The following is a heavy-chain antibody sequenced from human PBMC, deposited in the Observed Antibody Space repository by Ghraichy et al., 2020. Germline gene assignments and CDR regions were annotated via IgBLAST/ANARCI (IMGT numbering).Heavy chain of an antibody. CDR3: TRMNCGGDCHGNY. CDR2: IRSNAYCGTT. J-gene: IGHJ4*02. V-gene: IGHV3-49*04. Sequence: GGSLRLSCTASGFTFGDYAMSWVRQAPGKGLEWVGFIRSNAYCGTTAYAASVKGRFTISRDESKSIAYLQMNSLKAEDTAVYYCTRMNCGGDCHGNYWGQGTLVTVSS. D-gene: IGHD2-21*02. CDR1: GFTFGDYA.